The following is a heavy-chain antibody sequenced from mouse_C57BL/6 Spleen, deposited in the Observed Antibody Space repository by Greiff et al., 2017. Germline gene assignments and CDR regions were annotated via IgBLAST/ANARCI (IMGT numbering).Heavy chain of an antibody. Sequence: VPLQQSGPELVKPGASVKISCKASGYTFTDYYMNWVKQSHGKSLEWIGVINPNNGGTSYNQKFKGKATLTVDKSSSTAYMELRSLTSEDSAVYYCARGPPYYYCYVGGFAYWGQGTLVTVSA. CDR3: ARGPPYYYCYVGGFAY. CDR1: GYTFTDYY. CDR2: INPNNGGT. V-gene: IGHV1-26*01. D-gene: IGHD2-2*01. J-gene: IGHJ3*01.